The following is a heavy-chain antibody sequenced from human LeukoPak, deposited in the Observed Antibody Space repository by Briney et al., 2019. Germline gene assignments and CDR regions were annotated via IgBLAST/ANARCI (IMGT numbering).Heavy chain of an antibody. CDR3: ARDAYGDYPSDY. J-gene: IGHJ4*02. D-gene: IGHD4-17*01. CDR1: GGTFSSYA. CDR2: IIPILGIA. Sequence: SVKVSCKASGGTFSSYAISWVRQAPGQGLEWMGRIIPILGIANYAQKFQGRVTITADKSTSTAYMELSSLRSEDTAVYYCARDAYGDYPSDYWGQGTLVTVSS. V-gene: IGHV1-69*04.